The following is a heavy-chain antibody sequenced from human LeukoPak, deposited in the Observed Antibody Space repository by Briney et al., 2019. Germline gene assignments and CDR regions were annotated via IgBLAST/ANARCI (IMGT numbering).Heavy chain of an antibody. J-gene: IGHJ4*02. Sequence: GGSLRLSCAVSGFSIRSFWMSWARQTPGKGLEWVADMNGDGSVTYYVDSVKGRFTVSRDNAKNSLYLQMSSLRAEDTAVYYCARDPAWGAIDYWGQGTLVTVSS. CDR3: ARDPAWGAIDY. CDR2: MNGDGSVT. D-gene: IGHD7-27*01. CDR1: GFSIRSFW. V-gene: IGHV3-7*01.